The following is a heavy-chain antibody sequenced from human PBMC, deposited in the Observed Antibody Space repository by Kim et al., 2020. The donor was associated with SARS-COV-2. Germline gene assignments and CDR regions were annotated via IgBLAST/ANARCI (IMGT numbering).Heavy chain of an antibody. D-gene: IGHD3-10*01. CDR1: GFTLSSYS. J-gene: IGHJ6*02. V-gene: IGHV3-23*01. CDR2: ISGSGGST. Sequence: GGSLRLSCAASGFTLSSYSMSWVRQAPGKGLEWVSAISGSGGSTYYADSVKGRFTISRDNSKNTLYLQMNSLRAEDTAVYYCAKDGSVLVGMDVWGQGPTVTVSS. CDR3: AKDGSVLVGMDV.